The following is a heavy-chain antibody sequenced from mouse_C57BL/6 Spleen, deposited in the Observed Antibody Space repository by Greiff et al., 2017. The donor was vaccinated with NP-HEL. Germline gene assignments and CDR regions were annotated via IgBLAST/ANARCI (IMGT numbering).Heavy chain of an antibody. V-gene: IGHV5-4*01. Sequence: EVKLMESGGGLVKPGGSLKLSCAASGFTFSSYAMSWVRQTPEKRLEWVATISDGGSYTYYPDNVKGRFTISRDNAKNNLYLQMRHLKSEDTAMYYCARDKEYYGSSYVWYFDVWGTGTTGTVSS. J-gene: IGHJ1*03. D-gene: IGHD1-1*01. CDR1: GFTFSSYA. CDR2: ISDGGSYT. CDR3: ARDKEYYGSSYVWYFDV.